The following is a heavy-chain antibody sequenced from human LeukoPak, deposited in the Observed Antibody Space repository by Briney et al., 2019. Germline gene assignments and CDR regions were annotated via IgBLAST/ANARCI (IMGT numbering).Heavy chain of an antibody. V-gene: IGHV1-2*02. Sequence: GASVKVSCKASGYTFTGYYIHWVRQAPGQGLEWMGWIKPNSGGTKYAQKFQGRVTMSRATSISTAYMDLGRLRSDDTAVYYCARGLDWNYYDFWGQGTLVTVSS. J-gene: IGHJ4*02. CDR1: GYTFTGYY. D-gene: IGHD3/OR15-3a*01. CDR3: ARGLDWNYYDF. CDR2: IKPNSGGT.